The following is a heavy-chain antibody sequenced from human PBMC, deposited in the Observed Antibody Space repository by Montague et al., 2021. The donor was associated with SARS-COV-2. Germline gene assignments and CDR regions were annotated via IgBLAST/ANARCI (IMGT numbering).Heavy chain of an antibody. D-gene: IGHD1-7*01. J-gene: IGHJ4*02. CDR2: ITPSGSNK. CDR3: GRVPTTDFDY. CDR1: GFTSSQYP. Sequence: SQRLSCAASGFTSSQYPMHWVRQAPGKGLEWVAVITPSGSNKFYADSVKGRFTISRDNSKNTLYLQMISLRAEDTAVYYCGRVPTTDFDYWGQGTLVTVSS. V-gene: IGHV3-30*04.